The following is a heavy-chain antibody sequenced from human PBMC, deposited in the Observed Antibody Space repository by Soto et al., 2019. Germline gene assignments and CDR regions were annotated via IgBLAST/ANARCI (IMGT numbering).Heavy chain of an antibody. CDR3: ARDGRNVLLWFGERYFDY. CDR2: IKQDGSEK. V-gene: IGHV3-7*01. CDR1: GFTFSSYW. D-gene: IGHD3-10*01. J-gene: IGHJ4*02. Sequence: GGSLRLSCAASGFTFSSYWMSWVRQAPGKGLEWVANIKQDGSEKYYVDSVKGRFTISRDNAKNSLYLQMNSLRAEDTAVYYCARDGRNVLLWFGERYFDYWGQGTLVTVSS.